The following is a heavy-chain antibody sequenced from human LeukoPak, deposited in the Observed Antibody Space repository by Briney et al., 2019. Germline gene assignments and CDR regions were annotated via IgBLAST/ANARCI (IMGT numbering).Heavy chain of an antibody. CDR3: ARDPGIAAADPY. V-gene: IGHV3-21*01. J-gene: IGHJ4*02. CDR1: GFTFSSYS. D-gene: IGHD6-13*01. Sequence: GGSLRLSCAASGFTFSSYSMNWVRQAPGKGLEWVSSISNSSSYIYYADSVKGRFTISRDNAKNSLYLQMNSLRAEDTAVYYCARDPGIAAADPYWGQGTLVTVSS. CDR2: ISNSSSYI.